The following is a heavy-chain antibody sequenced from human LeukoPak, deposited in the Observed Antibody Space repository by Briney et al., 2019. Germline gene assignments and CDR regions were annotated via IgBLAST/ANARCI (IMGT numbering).Heavy chain of an antibody. Sequence: PGGSLRLSCAASGFSFSNYWMSWVRQAPGRGLEWVANIKYDGSEVNYVDSVKGRFTISRDNSKNTLYLQMNSLRAEDTAVYYCARGPPKGYGSGSLDYWGQGTLVTVSS. J-gene: IGHJ4*02. D-gene: IGHD3-10*01. CDR3: ARGPPKGYGSGSLDY. CDR1: GFSFSNYW. CDR2: IKYDGSEV. V-gene: IGHV3-7*01.